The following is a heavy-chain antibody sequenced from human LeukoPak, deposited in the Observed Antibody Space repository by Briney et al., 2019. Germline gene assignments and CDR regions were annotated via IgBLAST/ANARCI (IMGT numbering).Heavy chain of an antibody. CDR2: IYSGDTT. CDR1: GFTVSNHY. Sequence: PGGSLRLSCAASGFTVSNHYMNWVRQAPGKGLEWVSGIYSGDTTYYADSVKGRFTISRGNSENTLYLQLNSLRAEDTAIYYCAKVGPGNSGYHDALEIWGQGTMVTVSS. J-gene: IGHJ3*02. V-gene: IGHV3-53*01. D-gene: IGHD3-22*01. CDR3: AKVGPGNSGYHDALEI.